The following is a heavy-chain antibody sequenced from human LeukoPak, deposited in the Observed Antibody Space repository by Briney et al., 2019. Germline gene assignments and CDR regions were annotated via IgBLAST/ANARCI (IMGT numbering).Heavy chain of an antibody. CDR2: IYQSGST. CDR1: GGSFSSSTW. Sequence: SETLSLTCDVSGGSFSSSTWWSWVRQPPGRGLEWIGEIYQSGSTNYNPSLKSRVNISIDKSKNQFSLRLNSVTAADTAVYYCAREAGGAMVTGYFDYWGQGTLVTVSS. J-gene: IGHJ4*02. D-gene: IGHD5-18*01. V-gene: IGHV4-4*02. CDR3: AREAGGAMVTGYFDY.